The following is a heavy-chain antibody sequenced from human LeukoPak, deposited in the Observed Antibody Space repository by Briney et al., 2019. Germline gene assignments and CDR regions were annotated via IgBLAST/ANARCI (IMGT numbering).Heavy chain of an antibody. J-gene: IGHJ4*02. D-gene: IGHD1-26*01. CDR1: GFTFSGSG. CDR3: AKGGSYRPPDY. CDR2: IRSKANNCTT. V-gene: IGHV3-73*01. Sequence: GGSLKLSCAASGFTFSGSGIHWVRQASGSGLEWVGRIRSKANNCTTAFAASVKGRITISRDDSKNTLYLQMNSLRAEDTAVYYWAKGGSYRPPDYWGQGTLVTVSS.